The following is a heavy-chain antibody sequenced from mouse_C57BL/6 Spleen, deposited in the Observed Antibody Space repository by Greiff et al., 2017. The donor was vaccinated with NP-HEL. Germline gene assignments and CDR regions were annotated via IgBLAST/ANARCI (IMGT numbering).Heavy chain of an antibody. CDR3: ARSLYYGSKNYWYFDV. V-gene: IGHV1-69*01. Sequence: QVQLQQPGAELVMPGASVKLSCKASGYTFTSYWMHWVKQRPGQGLEWIGEIDPSDSYTNYNRKFKGKSTLTVDKSSSTAYMQLSSLTSEDSAVYYCARSLYYGSKNYWYFDVWGTGTTVTVSS. CDR1: GYTFTSYW. J-gene: IGHJ1*03. CDR2: IDPSDSYT. D-gene: IGHD1-1*01.